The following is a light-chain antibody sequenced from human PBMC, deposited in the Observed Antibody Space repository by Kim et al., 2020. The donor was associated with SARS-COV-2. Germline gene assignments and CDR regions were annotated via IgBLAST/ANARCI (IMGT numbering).Light chain of an antibody. CDR1: SSNIGAGYD. CDR2: GNS. V-gene: IGLV1-40*01. Sequence: RVTSACTGSSSNIGAGYDVPWYQQLPGTAPKLLIYGNSNRPSGVPDRFSGSKSGTSASLAITGLQAEDEADYYCQSYDSSLSGWVFGGGTKLTVL. J-gene: IGLJ3*02. CDR3: QSYDSSLSGWV.